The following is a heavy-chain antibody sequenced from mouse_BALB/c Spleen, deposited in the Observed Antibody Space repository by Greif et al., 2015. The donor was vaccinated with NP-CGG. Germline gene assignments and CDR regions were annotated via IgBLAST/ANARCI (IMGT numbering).Heavy chain of an antibody. CDR2: IDPANDNT. CDR1: GFNIKDTY. J-gene: IGHJ1*01. D-gene: IGHD1-1*01. V-gene: IGHV14-3*02. Sequence: VQLQQSGAELVKPGASVKLSCTASGFNIKDTYMHWVKQRPEQGLEWIGRIDPANDNTKYDPKFQGKATITADTSSNTAYLQLSSLTSEDTAVYYCVIYYYGWYFDVWGAGTTVTVS. CDR3: VIYYYGWYFDV.